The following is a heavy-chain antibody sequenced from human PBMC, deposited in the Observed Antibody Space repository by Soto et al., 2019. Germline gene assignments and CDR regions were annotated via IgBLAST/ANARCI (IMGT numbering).Heavy chain of an antibody. V-gene: IGHV1-18*01. Sequence: GAAVKVSCKASGYTFTSYGISWVRQAPGQGLEWMGWISAYNGDTNYGQKLQGRVTMTTDTSTSTAYMELRSLRSDDTAVYYCARVIAVAGTPAGSLDYWGQGTLVPVYS. CDR3: ARVIAVAGTPAGSLDY. CDR2: ISAYNGDT. J-gene: IGHJ4*02. CDR1: GYTFTSYG. D-gene: IGHD6-19*01.